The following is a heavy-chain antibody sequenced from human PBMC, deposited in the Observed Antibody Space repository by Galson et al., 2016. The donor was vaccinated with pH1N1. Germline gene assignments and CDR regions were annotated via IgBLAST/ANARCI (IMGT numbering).Heavy chain of an antibody. D-gene: IGHD5-24*01. V-gene: IGHV3-73*01. CDR3: ARPRDANWFDP. CDR1: GFDFSASS. J-gene: IGHJ5*02. Sequence: SLRLSCAASGFDFSASSIHWVRQTSGKGLEWVGRIRDKPYNYATAYAASVHGRFTLSRDDSKNTAYLHMNSLKTDDTAVYYCARPRDANWFDPWGRGTLVTVSS. CDR2: IRDKPYNYAT.